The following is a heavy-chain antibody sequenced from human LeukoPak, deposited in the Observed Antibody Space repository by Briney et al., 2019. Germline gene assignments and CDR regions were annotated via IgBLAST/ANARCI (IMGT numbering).Heavy chain of an antibody. CDR3: ARGPLYQVPYYFHYYGLDV. Sequence: DPGGSLRLSCAVSGFTFSDYWMSWVRQAPGKGLEWVANIKQDGNEKYYVDSLKGRFTISRDNAKKSLYLQMNSLRAEDTAVYYCARGPLYQVPYYFHYYGLDVWGQGTTVTVSS. CDR1: GFTFSDYW. D-gene: IGHD2-2*01. CDR2: IKQDGNEK. V-gene: IGHV3-7*03. J-gene: IGHJ6*02.